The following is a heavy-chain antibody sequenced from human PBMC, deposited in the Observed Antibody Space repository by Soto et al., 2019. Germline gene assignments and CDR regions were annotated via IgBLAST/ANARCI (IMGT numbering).Heavy chain of an antibody. CDR3: ARVWEVSEARGPFDY. CDR1: GGSISSGGYY. Sequence: QVQLQESGPGLVKPSQTLSLTCTVSGGSISSGGYYWSWIRQHPGKGLEWIGYIYYSGSTYYNPYLTSRVTIAVDTSKNQLSLKLSSVTAADTAVYYCARVWEVSEARGPFDYWGQGTLVTVSS. D-gene: IGHD3-16*02. CDR2: IYYSGST. J-gene: IGHJ4*02. V-gene: IGHV4-31*03.